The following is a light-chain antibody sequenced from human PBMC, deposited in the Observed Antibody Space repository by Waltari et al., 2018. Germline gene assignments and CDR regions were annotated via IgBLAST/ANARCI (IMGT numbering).Light chain of an antibody. CDR2: DIN. CDR3: CSCVGRNIYWV. Sequence: QSALTQPRSVSGSPGQSVTISCTGTRSDVGANNFVSWYQHHPDKPPKLIIYDINKRPSGVPDRFSGSKSGNTASLTISGLQAEDEADYYCCSCVGRNIYWVFGGGTKLTVL. V-gene: IGLV2-11*01. J-gene: IGLJ3*02. CDR1: RSDVGANNF.